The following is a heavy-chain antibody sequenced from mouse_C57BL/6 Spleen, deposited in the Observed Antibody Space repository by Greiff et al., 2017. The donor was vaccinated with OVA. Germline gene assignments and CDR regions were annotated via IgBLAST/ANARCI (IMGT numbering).Heavy chain of an antibody. CDR2: ISGGGGNT. J-gene: IGHJ2*01. CDR1: GFTFSSYT. V-gene: IGHV5-9*01. D-gene: IGHD1-1*01. Sequence: VKLMESGGGLVKPGGSLKLSCAASGFTFSSYTMSWVRQTPEKRLEWVATISGGGGNTYYPDSVKGRFTISRDNAKNTLYLQMSSLRSEDTALYYCARLGFITTLDYWGQGTTLTVSS. CDR3: ARLGFITTLDY.